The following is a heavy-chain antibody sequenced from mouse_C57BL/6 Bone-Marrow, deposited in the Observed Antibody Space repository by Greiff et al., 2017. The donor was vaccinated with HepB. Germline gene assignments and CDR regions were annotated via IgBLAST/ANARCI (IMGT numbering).Heavy chain of an antibody. V-gene: IGHV1-59*01. Sequence: QVQLQQPGAELVRPGTSVKLSCKASGYTLTSYWMHWVKQRPGQGLEWIGVIDPSDSYTNYNQKFKGKATLTVDTSSSTAYMQLSSLTSEDSAVYYCVNSYWGQGTLVTVSA. CDR2: IDPSDSYT. CDR1: GYTLTSYW. CDR3: VNSY. J-gene: IGHJ3*01.